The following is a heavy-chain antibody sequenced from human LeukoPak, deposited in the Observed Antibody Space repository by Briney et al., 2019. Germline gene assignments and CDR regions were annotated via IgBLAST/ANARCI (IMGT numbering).Heavy chain of an antibody. D-gene: IGHD3-22*01. J-gene: IGHJ5*02. Sequence: ASVKLSFKASGYTFTTYYLHWVRQAPGQGLEWMGIINPSGTSTTYAQKFQGRVTMTMDTSTSTVYMELSSLRSEDTAMYYCARGPPGRVYDSSKKGLFEPWGQGTLVTVSS. CDR2: INPSGTST. V-gene: IGHV1-46*01. CDR1: GYTFTTYY. CDR3: ARGPPGRVYDSSKKGLFEP.